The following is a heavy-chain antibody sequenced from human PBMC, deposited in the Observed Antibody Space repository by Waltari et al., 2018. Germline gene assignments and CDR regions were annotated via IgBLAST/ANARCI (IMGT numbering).Heavy chain of an antibody. Sequence: QVQLVQSGAEVKKPGVSVKVSCKASGYSFTDFDFNWVRQAPGQGLEWLGGMRPSSGSRGYEQKLQGRVTMTTNTSISTAYMELSSLRSEDTAVYYCTRVSAAFYILFYWGQGTLVTVSS. V-gene: IGHV1-8*02. CDR1: GYSFTDFD. CDR3: TRVSAAFYILFY. CDR2: MRPSSGSR. J-gene: IGHJ4*02. D-gene: IGHD3-3*02.